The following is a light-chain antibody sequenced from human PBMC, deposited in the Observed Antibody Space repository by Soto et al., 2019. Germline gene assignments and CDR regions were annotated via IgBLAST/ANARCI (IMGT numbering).Light chain of an antibody. V-gene: IGKV3-20*01. CDR2: SAS. CDR3: LQDATSRRT. J-gene: IGKJ1*01. CDR1: QTVSRNY. Sequence: DIVLTQSPGTLSLSPGERATLSCRANQTVSRNYLAWYQQKPGQTPRLLIYSASNKATVIPDRFRGSGSGTDFTLTITRLEPEDCGVYYCLQDATSRRTFGQGTRVDIK.